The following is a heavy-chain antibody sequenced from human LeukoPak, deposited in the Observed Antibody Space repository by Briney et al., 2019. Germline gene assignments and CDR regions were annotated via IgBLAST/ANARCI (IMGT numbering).Heavy chain of an antibody. CDR3: ARDGYNYGQFDY. D-gene: IGHD5-24*01. V-gene: IGHV4-4*07. CDR1: GDSISNYY. Sequence: SETLSLTCTVSGDSISNYYWSWIRQPAGKGLEWIGRIYTGGSTNYNPSLKSRVTISVDTSKSQFSLKLSSVTAADTAVYYCARDGYNYGQFDYWGQGTLVTVSS. CDR2: IYTGGST. J-gene: IGHJ4*02.